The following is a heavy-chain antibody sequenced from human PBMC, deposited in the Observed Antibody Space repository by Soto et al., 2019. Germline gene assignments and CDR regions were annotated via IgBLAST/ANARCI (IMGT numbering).Heavy chain of an antibody. CDR2: ISGSGGST. V-gene: IGHV3-23*01. Sequence: SLRLSCAASGFTFSSYAMSWVRQAPGKGLEWVSAISGSGGSTYYADSVKGRFTISRDNSKNTLYLQMNSLRAEDTAVYYCAKGSRGSGWYEDTGWGQGTMVTGSS. D-gene: IGHD6-19*01. CDR3: AKGSRGSGWYEDTG. J-gene: IGHJ3*01. CDR1: GFTFSSYA.